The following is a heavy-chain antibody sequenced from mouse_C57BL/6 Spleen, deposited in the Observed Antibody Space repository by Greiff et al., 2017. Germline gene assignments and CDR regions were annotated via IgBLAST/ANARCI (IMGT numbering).Heavy chain of an antibody. CDR2: IDPANGNT. Sequence: VHVKQSVAELVRPGASVKLSCTASGFNIKNTYMHWVKQRPEQGLEWIGRIDPANGNTKYAPKFQGKATITADTSSNTAYLQLSSLTSEDTAIYSCASPYGNYPGWFAYGGQGTLVTVSA. J-gene: IGHJ3*01. CDR3: ASPYGNYPGWFAY. V-gene: IGHV14-3*01. D-gene: IGHD2-10*02. CDR1: GFNIKNTY.